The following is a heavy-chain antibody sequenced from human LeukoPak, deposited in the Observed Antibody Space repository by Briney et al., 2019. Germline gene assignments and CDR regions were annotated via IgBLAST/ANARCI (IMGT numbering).Heavy chain of an antibody. CDR2: IKQDGSEK. J-gene: IGHJ6*04. D-gene: IGHD3-10*01. Sequence: PGGSLRLSCAASGFTFSSYWMSWVRQAPGKGLEWVANIKQDGSEKYYVDSVKGRFTISRDNAKNSLYLQVNSLRAEDTAVYYCARISRGLYGSGSNYYGMDVWGKGTTVTVSS. CDR3: ARISRGLYGSGSNYYGMDV. CDR1: GFTFSSYW. V-gene: IGHV3-7*03.